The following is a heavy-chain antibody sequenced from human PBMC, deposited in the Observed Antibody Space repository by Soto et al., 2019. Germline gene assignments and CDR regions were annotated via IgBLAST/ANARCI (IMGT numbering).Heavy chain of an antibody. CDR3: ARIPAATHYYYYGMDV. Sequence: ASVKVSCKASGYTFTSYPTHWVRQAPGQRLEWMGWINPNSGGTNYAQKFQGRVTMTRDTSISTAYMELSRLRSDDTAVYYCARIPAATHYYYYGMDVWGQGTTVTVSS. CDR2: INPNSGGT. V-gene: IGHV1-2*02. J-gene: IGHJ6*02. CDR1: GYTFTSYP. D-gene: IGHD2-2*01.